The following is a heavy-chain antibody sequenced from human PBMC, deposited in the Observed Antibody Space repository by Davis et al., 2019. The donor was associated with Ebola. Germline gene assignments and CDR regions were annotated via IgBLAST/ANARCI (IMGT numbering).Heavy chain of an antibody. CDR1: GFTFSDYY. V-gene: IGHV3-11*04. CDR3: ARMGRGSYYYYGMDV. D-gene: IGHD1-26*01. CDR2: ISSSGSTI. Sequence: PGGSLRLSCAASGFTFSDYYMSWIRRAPGKGLEWVSYISSSGSTIYYADSVKGRFTISRDNAKNSLYLQMNSLRDEDTAVYYCARMGRGSYYYYGMDVWGQGTTVTVSS. J-gene: IGHJ6*02.